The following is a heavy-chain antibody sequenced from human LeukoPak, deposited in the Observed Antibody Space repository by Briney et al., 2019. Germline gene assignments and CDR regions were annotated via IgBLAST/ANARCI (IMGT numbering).Heavy chain of an antibody. CDR3: ARRVQPYYYYYYMDV. CDR1: GFTFSNYE. J-gene: IGHJ6*03. CDR2: INHSGST. D-gene: IGHD6-13*01. Sequence: PGGSLRLSCAASGFTFSNYEMNWIRQPPGKGLEWIGEINHSGSTNYNPSLKSRVTISVDTSKNQFSLKLSSVTAADTAVYYCARRVQPYYYYYYMDVWGKGTTVTISS. V-gene: IGHV4-34*01.